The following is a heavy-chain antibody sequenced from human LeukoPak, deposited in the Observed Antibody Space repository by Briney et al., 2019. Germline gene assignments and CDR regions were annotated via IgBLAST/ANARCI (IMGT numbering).Heavy chain of an antibody. CDR1: GLTLSCYS. CDR2: ISSSSSYI. CDR3: ARVLGGITGGYFDY. J-gene: IGHJ4*02. Sequence: GGSLRHSCAASGLTLSCYSMHWVRPAAGKGLHWVSSISSSSSYIYYADSVKGRFTISRDNAKNSLYLQMNSLRAEDTAVYYCARVLGGITGGYFDYWGQGTLVTVSS. V-gene: IGHV3-21*01. D-gene: IGHD2-8*02.